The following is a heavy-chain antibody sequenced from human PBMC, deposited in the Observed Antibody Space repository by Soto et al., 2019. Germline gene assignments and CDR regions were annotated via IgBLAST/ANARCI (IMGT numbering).Heavy chain of an antibody. CDR3: ARSKSPYYDSSGYYDYFDY. CDR2: IYYSGST. Sequence: SDTLSLTCTVSGGSISSGDHYWSWIRQPPGKGLEWIGYIYYSGSTYYNPSLKSRVTISVDTSKNQFSLKLSSVTAADTAVYYCARSKSPYYDSSGYYDYFDYWGQGTLVTVSS. CDR1: GGSISSGDHY. J-gene: IGHJ4*02. D-gene: IGHD3-22*01. V-gene: IGHV4-30-4*02.